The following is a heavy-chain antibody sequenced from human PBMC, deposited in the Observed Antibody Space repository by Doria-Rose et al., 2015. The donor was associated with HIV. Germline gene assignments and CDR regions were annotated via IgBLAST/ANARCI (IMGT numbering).Heavy chain of an antibody. J-gene: IGHJ5*02. V-gene: IGHV4-30-4*01. D-gene: IGHD2-15*01. CDR1: GGSISSGDYY. CDR3: AREGIVVGSWFDP. CDR2: IYHSGST. Sequence: KPSQTLSLTCTVSGGSISSGDYYWSWIRQSPVKGLEWIAYIYHSGSTYHNPSLRSRLTISIDTSKNQFSLKLSSVTAADTAVYYCAREGIVVGSWFDPWGQGTLVSVSS.